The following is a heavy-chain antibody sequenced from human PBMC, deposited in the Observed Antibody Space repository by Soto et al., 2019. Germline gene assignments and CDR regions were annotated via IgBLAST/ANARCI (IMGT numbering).Heavy chain of an antibody. CDR3: ARAAKDSGYDRLFDY. CDR1: GGSISTYY. CDR2: ISHSGST. D-gene: IGHD5-12*01. Sequence: SETLSLTCTVSGGSISTYYWNWIRQPPGKGLEWIGYISHSGSTNYNPSLKSRVTISVDTSKNQFSLTLSSVIAADTAVYFCARAAKDSGYDRLFDYWGQGTLVTVSS. J-gene: IGHJ4*02. V-gene: IGHV4-59*01.